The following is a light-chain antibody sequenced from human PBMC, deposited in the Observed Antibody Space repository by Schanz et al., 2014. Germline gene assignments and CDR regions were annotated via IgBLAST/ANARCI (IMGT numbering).Light chain of an antibody. CDR2: EGS. CDR3: TSYAGSNQVV. J-gene: IGLJ2*01. V-gene: IGLV2-8*01. Sequence: QSVLTQPASVSGSPGQSITISCTGTSSDIGGRAYVSWYQQHPGKAPKVMIYEGSKRPSGVSDRFSASKSGNTASLTVSGLQADDEADYYCTSYAGSNQVVFGGGTKLTVL. CDR1: SSDIGGRAY.